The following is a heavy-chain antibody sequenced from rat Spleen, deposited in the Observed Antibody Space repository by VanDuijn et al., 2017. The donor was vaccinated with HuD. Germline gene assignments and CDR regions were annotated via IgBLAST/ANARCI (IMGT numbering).Heavy chain of an antibody. CDR2: MWSGGGT. J-gene: IGHJ1*01. V-gene: IGHV2-32*01. Sequence: QVQLRESGPGLVQPSQTLSLTCTVSGFSLSDYHINWVRQPPGKGLEWLGVMWSGGGTAYNSLLKSRVSITRDTSKSQVFLKVNSLETEDTATYYCARDRRPYWYFDFWGPGTMVTVSS. CDR1: GFSLSDYH. CDR3: ARDRRPYWYFDF.